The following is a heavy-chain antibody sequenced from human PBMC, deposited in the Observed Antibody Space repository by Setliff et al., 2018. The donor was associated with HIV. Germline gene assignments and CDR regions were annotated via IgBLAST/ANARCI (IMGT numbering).Heavy chain of an antibody. Sequence: ASVKVSCKASGYTLTNYAMHWVRQAPGQRLEWMGWINAVNDNTKYSQKFQGRVTITRDTSASTAYMELNSLRSDDTAVYYCARGTRVGANDAFDVWGQGTMVTVSS. V-gene: IGHV1-3*01. J-gene: IGHJ3*01. CDR1: GYTLTNYA. CDR2: INAVNDNT. D-gene: IGHD1-26*01. CDR3: ARGTRVGANDAFDV.